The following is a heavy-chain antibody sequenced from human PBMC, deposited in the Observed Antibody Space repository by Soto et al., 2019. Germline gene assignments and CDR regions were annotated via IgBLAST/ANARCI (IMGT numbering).Heavy chain of an antibody. CDR2: MNPNSGNT. CDR1: GYTFTSYD. D-gene: IGHD2-15*01. CDR3: ARGQICSGGSCYYFDD. Sequence: GASVKVSCKASGYTFTSYDINWVRQATGQGLEWMGWMNPNSGNTGYAQKFQGRVTMTRNTSISTAYMELSSLRSEDTAVYYCARGQICSGGSCYYFDDWGQGTLVTVSS. V-gene: IGHV1-8*01. J-gene: IGHJ4*02.